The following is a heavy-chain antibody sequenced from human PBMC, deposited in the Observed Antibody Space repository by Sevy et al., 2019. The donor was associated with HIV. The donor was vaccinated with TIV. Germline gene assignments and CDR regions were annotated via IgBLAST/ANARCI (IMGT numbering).Heavy chain of an antibody. J-gene: IGHJ4*02. V-gene: IGHV3-49*04. CDR2: LKSDVYGGTV. Sequence: GGSLRLSCTASGFTFGDYCMSWVRQAPGKGLEWVAFLKSDVYGGTVDHAASVRGRFVISREDSKTIAYLQMNDRKTEDKGVYYCTRWKAAQSIFDYWGQGALVTVSS. CDR1: GFTFGDYC. D-gene: IGHD6-13*01. CDR3: TRWKAAQSIFDY.